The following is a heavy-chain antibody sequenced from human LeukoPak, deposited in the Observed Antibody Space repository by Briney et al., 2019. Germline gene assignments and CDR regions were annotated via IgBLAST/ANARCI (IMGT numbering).Heavy chain of an antibody. CDR3: ANQAYSQFDY. J-gene: IGHJ4*02. D-gene: IGHD4-11*01. CDR2: ISPDGSAE. CDR1: GFTFSSYA. Sequence: GRSLRLSCAASGFTFSSYAMHWVRQAPGKGLEWVANISPDGSAEDYVDSVRGRFAISRDNAKRSLYLQMNSLSPEDTAVYYCANQAYSQFDYWGQGTLVSVSS. V-gene: IGHV3-7*01.